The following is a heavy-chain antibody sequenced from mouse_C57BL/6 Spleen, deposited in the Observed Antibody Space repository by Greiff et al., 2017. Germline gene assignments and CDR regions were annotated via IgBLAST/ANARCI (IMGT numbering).Heavy chain of an antibody. V-gene: IGHV1-78*01. D-gene: IGHD2-4*01. CDR3: ARTGGYDYGGPGYAMGY. Sequence: VQLQQSDAELVKPGASVKISCKVSGYTFTDHTIHWMKQRPEQGLEWIGYIYPRDGSTKYNEKFKGKATLTADKSSSTAYMQLNSLTSEDSAVYFCARTGGYDYGGPGYAMGYWGQGASVTVSS. J-gene: IGHJ4*01. CDR2: IYPRDGST. CDR1: GYTFTDHT.